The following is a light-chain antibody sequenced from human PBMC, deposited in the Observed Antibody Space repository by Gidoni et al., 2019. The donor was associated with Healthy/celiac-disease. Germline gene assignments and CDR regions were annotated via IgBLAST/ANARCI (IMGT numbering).Light chain of an antibody. V-gene: IGKV1-9*01. CDR2: AAS. Sequence: DIQLTQSPSFLSASVGDRVTITCRASQGISSYLAWYQQKPGKDPKLLIYAASTLQSGVPSRFSGSGSGTEFTLTISSLQPEDFATYYCQQLNSYPITFXXXTRLEIK. J-gene: IGKJ5*01. CDR1: QGISSY. CDR3: QQLNSYPIT.